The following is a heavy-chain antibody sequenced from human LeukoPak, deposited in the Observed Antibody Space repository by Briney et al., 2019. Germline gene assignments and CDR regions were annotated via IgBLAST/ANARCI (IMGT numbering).Heavy chain of an antibody. J-gene: IGHJ5*02. CDR3: AGDPSNTSGWKTWFDT. CDR1: GFIFTQYG. CDR2: ISGYNGDT. Sequence: ASVKVSCKASGFIFTQYGISWVRQAPGQGLEWVGWISGYNGDTNYAQKVQGRVTMTTDTSTTTAYMELRSLRSDDTAFYYCAGDPSNTSGWKTWFDTWGQGTLVTVSS. D-gene: IGHD6-19*01. V-gene: IGHV1-18*01.